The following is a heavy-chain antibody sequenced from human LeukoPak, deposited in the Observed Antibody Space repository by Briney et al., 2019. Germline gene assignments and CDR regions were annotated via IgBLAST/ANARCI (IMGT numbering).Heavy chain of an antibody. CDR3: ARDTSDSWYDIFGDY. D-gene: IGHD6-13*01. V-gene: IGHV1-18*01. CDR1: GYSFIGYG. Sequence: ASVKVSCKASGYSFIGYGISWVRRAPGQGLEWMGWISGNTGNTDYSEKFQGRVTMTKDTSTSTAYLELRGLRSDDTAMYYCARDTSDSWYDIFGDYWGQGTLVTVSS. J-gene: IGHJ4*02. CDR2: ISGNTGNT.